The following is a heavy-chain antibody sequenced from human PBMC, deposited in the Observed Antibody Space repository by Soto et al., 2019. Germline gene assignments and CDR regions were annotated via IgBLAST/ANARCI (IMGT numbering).Heavy chain of an antibody. CDR3: ARDKRYYGSGSYSPRDYFDY. CDR2: INWNGGST. D-gene: IGHD3-10*01. CDR1: GFTFDDYG. Sequence: GGSLRLSCAASGFTFDDYGMSWVRQAPGKGLEWVSGINWNGGSTGYADSVKGRFTISRDNAKNSLYLQMNSLRAEDTALYYCARDKRYYGSGSYSPRDYFDYWGQGTLVTVSS. V-gene: IGHV3-20*04. J-gene: IGHJ4*02.